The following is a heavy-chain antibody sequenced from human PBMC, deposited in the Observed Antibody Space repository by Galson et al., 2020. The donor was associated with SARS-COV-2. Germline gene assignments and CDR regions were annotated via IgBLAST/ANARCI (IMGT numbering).Heavy chain of an antibody. Sequence: SGPTLVKPTQTLTLTCTYSGFSLRSSEVGVGWIRQPPGKALEWLAVIYWDGDKRYSPSLKSRLTIIKDTSKNQVVLTMTNMDPMDTATYFWAHRLNTYHFDYWGQGILVTVSS. D-gene: IGHD2-2*02. J-gene: IGHJ4*02. V-gene: IGHV2-5*02. CDR3: AHRLNTYHFDY. CDR2: IYWDGDK. CDR1: GFSLRSSEVG.